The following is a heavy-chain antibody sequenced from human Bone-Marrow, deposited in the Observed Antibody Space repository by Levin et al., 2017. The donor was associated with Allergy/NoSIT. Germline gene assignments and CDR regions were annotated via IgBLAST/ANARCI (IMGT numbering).Heavy chain of an antibody. D-gene: IGHD2-15*01. J-gene: IGHJ5*02. CDR2: TYYRSKWYN. CDR3: ARDVPYCSGDNCYGRWFDP. V-gene: IGHV6-1*01. CDR1: GDSVSSNSAA. Sequence: SQTLSLTCAISGDSVSSNSAAWNWIRQSPSRGLEWLGRTYYRSKWYNDYAVSVKSRITINPDTSKNQFSLQLNSVTPEDTAVYYCARDVPYCSGDNCYGRWFDPWGQGTLVTVSS.